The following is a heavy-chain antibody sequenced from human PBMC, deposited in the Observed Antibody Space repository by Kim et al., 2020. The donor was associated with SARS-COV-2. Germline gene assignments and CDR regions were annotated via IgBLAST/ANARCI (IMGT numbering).Heavy chain of an antibody. Sequence: YAESVKGRVTISRDNSKNTMYRQMNSLRAEDTAVYYCAKCGSGWYGWVDYWGQGTLVTVSS. CDR3: AKCGSGWYGWVDY. V-gene: IGHV3-23*01. J-gene: IGHJ4*02. D-gene: IGHD6-19*01.